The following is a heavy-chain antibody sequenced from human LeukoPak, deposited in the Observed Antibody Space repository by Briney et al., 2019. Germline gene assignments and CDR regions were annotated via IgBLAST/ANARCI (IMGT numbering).Heavy chain of an antibody. J-gene: IGHJ4*02. Sequence: ASVKVSCKASGYTFTGYYMHWVRQAPGQGLEWMGWINPNSGGTNYAQKFQGRVTMTRGTSISTAYMELSRLRSDDTAVYYCARMPPNDFWPKTYYLDYWGQGTLVTVSS. CDR1: GYTFTGYY. D-gene: IGHD3-3*01. V-gene: IGHV1-2*02. CDR3: ARMPPNDFWPKTYYLDY. CDR2: INPNSGGT.